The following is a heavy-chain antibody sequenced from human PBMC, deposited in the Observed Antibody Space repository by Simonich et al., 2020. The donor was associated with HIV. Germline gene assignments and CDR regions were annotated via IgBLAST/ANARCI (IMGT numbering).Heavy chain of an antibody. Sequence: QVQLVQSGAEVKKPGASVKVSCKASGYTFTGYCMHWVRQAPGQGLEWMGRINPNRGGTNYEQKFQGRVTMARDTSISTAYMELSSLTSDDTAVYFCTRSPEGVLVPAAPFDLWVQGTLVTVSS. CDR1: GYTFTGYC. CDR3: TRSPEGVLVPAAPFDL. J-gene: IGHJ4*02. CDR2: INPNRGGT. D-gene: IGHD2-2*01. V-gene: IGHV1-2*02.